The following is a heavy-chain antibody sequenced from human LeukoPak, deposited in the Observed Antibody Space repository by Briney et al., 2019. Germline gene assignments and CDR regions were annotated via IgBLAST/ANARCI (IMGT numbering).Heavy chain of an antibody. D-gene: IGHD2-2*01. J-gene: IGHJ5*02. CDR1: GYTFTGYY. V-gene: IGHV1-2*02. CDR3: ARDFIVAVPAGFDP. Sequence: GASVKVSCKASGYTFTGYYMHWVRQAPGQGLEWMGWINPNSGGTNYAQKFQGRVTMTRDTSISTAYMELSRLRSDDTAVYYCARDFIVAVPAGFDPWGQGTLVTVSS. CDR2: INPNSGGT.